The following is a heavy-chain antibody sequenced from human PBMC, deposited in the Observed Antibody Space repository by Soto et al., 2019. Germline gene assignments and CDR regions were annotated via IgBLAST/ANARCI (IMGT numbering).Heavy chain of an antibody. J-gene: IGHJ4*02. D-gene: IGHD4-17*01. V-gene: IGHV3-23*01. Sequence: EVQLLESGGGLVQPGGSLRLSCAASGFTFTYYSMAWVRQTPERGLEWISGMSIGYEKTFYADSVRGLFTVSGDSSRNTVDLQMHNLRADDTAIYYCVRWSGYGDLWGQGTRVTVSS. CDR2: MSIGYEKT. CDR3: VRWSGYGDL. CDR1: GFTFTYYS.